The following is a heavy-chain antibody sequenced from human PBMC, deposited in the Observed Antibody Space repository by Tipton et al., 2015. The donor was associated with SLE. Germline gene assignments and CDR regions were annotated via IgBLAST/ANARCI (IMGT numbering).Heavy chain of an antibody. CDR3: GRGATTWRGAIYGMDV. D-gene: IGHD1-1*01. J-gene: IGHJ6*02. Sequence: TLSLTCTVSGGSISPYYWSWVRQPPGKGLEWIAYVHYSGSTNYNPSLKSRVTISVDTSKNQFSLKLPSVTAADTAVYYCGRGATTWRGAIYGMDVWGQGTTVTVSS. CDR1: GGSISPYY. V-gene: IGHV4-59*08. CDR2: VHYSGST.